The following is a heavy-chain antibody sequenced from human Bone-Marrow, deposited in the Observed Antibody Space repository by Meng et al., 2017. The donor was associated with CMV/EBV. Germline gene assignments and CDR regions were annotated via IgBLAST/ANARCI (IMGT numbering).Heavy chain of an antibody. Sequence: QVHLVQAGAEVNKPGASVKVSCKASGYTFTSYGISWVRQAPGQGLEWMGGIIPIFGTANYAQKFQGRVTITADESTSTAYMELSSLRSEDTAVYYCARGGGYDFDYWGQGTLVTVSS. V-gene: IGHV1-69*13. CDR2: IIPIFGTA. D-gene: IGHD5-12*01. CDR3: ARGGGYDFDY. J-gene: IGHJ4*02. CDR1: GYTFTSYG.